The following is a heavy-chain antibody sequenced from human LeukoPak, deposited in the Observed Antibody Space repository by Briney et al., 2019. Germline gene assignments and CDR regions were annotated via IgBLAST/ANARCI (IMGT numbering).Heavy chain of an antibody. CDR3: ARDKCRAGTTFDVVDY. J-gene: IGHJ4*02. V-gene: IGHV1-2*02. CDR1: GYTFTGYY. D-gene: IGHD1-1*01. CDR2: INPNSGGT. Sequence: ASVKVSCKASGYTFTGYYMHWVRQAPGQGLEWMGWINPNSGGTNYAQKFQGRVTMTRDTSISTAYTELSRLRSDDTAVYYCARDKCRAGTTFDVVDYWGQGTLVTVSS.